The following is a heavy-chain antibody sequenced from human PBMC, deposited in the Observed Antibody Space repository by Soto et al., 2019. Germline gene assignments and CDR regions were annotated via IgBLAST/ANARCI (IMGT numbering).Heavy chain of an antibody. CDR3: GRGGSDSPMAPGY. CDR2: INPDGSAT. D-gene: IGHD5-18*01. J-gene: IGHJ4*02. V-gene: IGHV3-74*01. CDR1: GFTFSSYW. Sequence: PGGSLRLSCAASGFTFSSYWMHWVRQAPGKGLVWVSRINPDGSATNYAESVKGRFTISRDNAKNTLYLQMNSLRAEDTAVFYCGRGGSDSPMAPGYWGQGTLVTVSS.